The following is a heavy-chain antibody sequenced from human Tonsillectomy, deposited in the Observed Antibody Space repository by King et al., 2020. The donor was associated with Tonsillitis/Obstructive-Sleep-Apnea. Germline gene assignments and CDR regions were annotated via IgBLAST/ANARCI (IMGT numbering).Heavy chain of an antibody. V-gene: IGHV3-33*01. CDR1: GFTFSSYG. CDR3: ARARYYDSSGYEQTYYYYYGMDV. Sequence: VQLVESGGGVVQPGRSLRLSCAASGFTFSSYGMHWVRQAPGKGLEWVAVIWYDGSNKYYADSVKGRFTISRDNSKNTLYLQMNSLRAEDTAVYYCARARYYDSSGYEQTYYYYYGMDVWGQGTTVTVSS. J-gene: IGHJ6*02. D-gene: IGHD3-22*01. CDR2: IWYDGSNK.